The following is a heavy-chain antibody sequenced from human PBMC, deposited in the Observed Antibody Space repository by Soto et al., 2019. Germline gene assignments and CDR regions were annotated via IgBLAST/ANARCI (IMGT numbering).Heavy chain of an antibody. J-gene: IGHJ3*02. CDR1: AYTFTIHG. CDR2: ISAYNGNT. V-gene: IGHV1-18*01. D-gene: IGHD3-22*01. Sequence: ASVEASSKASAYTFTIHGIKRVRQAPGQGLEWMGWISAYNGNTNYAQKLQGRVTMTTDTSTSTAYMELRSLRSAYSAVYYCARGDYYDMSGYAFDIWGQGTMVTV. CDR3: ARGDYYDMSGYAFDI.